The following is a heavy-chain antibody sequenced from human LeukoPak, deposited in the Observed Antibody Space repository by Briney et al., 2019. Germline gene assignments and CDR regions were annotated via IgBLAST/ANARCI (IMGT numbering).Heavy chain of an antibody. V-gene: IGHV1-2*02. J-gene: IGHJ4*02. CDR2: INPNSGGT. CDR1: GYTFTSYY. CDR3: ARVEYYDSSGYSHFDY. Sequence: ASVKVSCKASGYTFTSYYMHWVRQAPGQGLEWMGWINPNSGGTNYAQKFQGRVTMTRDTSISTAYMELSRLRSDDTAVYYCARVEYYDSSGYSHFDYWGQGTLVTVSS. D-gene: IGHD3-22*01.